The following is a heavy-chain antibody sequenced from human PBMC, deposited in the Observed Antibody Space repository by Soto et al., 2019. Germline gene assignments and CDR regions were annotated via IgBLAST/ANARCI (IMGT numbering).Heavy chain of an antibody. CDR3: AKFWCLMVYAAHDAFEI. CDR1: GFTFSSYA. V-gene: IGHV3-23*01. J-gene: IGHJ3*02. CDR2: ISGSGGST. Sequence: GSLRLSCAASGFTFSSYAMSWVRQAPGKGLEWVSAISGSGGSTYYADSVKGRFTISRDNSKNTLYLQMNSLRAEDTAVYYCAKFWCLMVYAAHDAFEIWGQGTMVPVSS. D-gene: IGHD2-8*01.